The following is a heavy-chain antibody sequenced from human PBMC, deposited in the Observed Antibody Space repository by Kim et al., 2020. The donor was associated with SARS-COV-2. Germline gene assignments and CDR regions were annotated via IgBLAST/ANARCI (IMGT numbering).Heavy chain of an antibody. CDR1: GFTFSSYS. Sequence: GGSLRLSCAASGFTFSSYSMNWVRQAPGKGLEWVSSISSSSSYIYYADSVKGRFTISRDNAKNSLYLQMNSLRAEDTAVYYCARDRPLSRGGMDVWGQGTTVTVSS. D-gene: IGHD3-10*01. J-gene: IGHJ6*02. CDR3: ARDRPLSRGGMDV. V-gene: IGHV3-21*01. CDR2: ISSSSSYI.